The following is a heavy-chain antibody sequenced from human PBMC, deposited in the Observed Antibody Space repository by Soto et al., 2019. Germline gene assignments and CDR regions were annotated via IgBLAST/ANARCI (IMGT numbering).Heavy chain of an antibody. CDR2: IYSGGST. J-gene: IGHJ4*02. D-gene: IGHD3-22*01. CDR3: ATTPHGYYDSSGYYNY. Sequence: PGGSLRLSCAASGFTVSSNYMSWVRQAPGKGLEWVSVIYSGGSTYYADSVKGRFTISRDNSKNTLYLQMNSLRAEDTAVYYCATTPHGYYDSSGYYNYWGQGTLVTVSS. CDR1: GFTVSSNY. V-gene: IGHV3-66*01.